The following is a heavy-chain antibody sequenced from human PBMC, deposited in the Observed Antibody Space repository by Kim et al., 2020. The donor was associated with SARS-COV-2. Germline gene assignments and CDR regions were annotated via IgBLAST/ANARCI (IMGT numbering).Heavy chain of an antibody. J-gene: IGHJ6*02. Sequence: YDADSVKGRFTISRDNSKNTLYLQMNSLRAEDTAVYYCAKGLPYSYGMDVWGQGTTVTVSS. V-gene: IGHV3-23*01. D-gene: IGHD2-21*01. CDR3: AKGLPYSYGMDV.